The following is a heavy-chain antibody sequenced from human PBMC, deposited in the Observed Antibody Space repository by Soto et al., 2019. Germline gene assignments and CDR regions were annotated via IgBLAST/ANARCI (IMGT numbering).Heavy chain of an antibody. CDR2: INPSRGTT. Sequence: GTSAKVCSEECGYGLVSCFMRWVRQAPGQGLEWMGVINPSRGTTTYAQKFQDRVTMTRDTPASTVYMKLSSLRPEDTAIYYCARSYISSSYWFDPWGQGTLVTVSS. V-gene: IGHV1-46*03. CDR1: GYGLVSCF. CDR3: ARSYISSSYWFDP. D-gene: IGHD6-6*01. J-gene: IGHJ5*02.